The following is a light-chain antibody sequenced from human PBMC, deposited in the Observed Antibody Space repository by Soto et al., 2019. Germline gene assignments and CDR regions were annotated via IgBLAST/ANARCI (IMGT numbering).Light chain of an antibody. V-gene: IGKV3-15*01. CDR2: GAS. J-gene: IGKJ3*01. CDR1: QSVSSN. Sequence: EIVMTQSPATLSVSPGERATLSCRASQSVSSNLAWYQQKPGQAPRLLIYGASTRATGIPARFSGSGSGTECTRTSSSLLSEDFAVYYCQQYNNWPFTFGPGTKVDIK. CDR3: QQYNNWPFT.